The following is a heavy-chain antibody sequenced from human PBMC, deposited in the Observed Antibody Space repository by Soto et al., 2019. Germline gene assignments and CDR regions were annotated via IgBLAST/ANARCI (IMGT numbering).Heavy chain of an antibody. D-gene: IGHD3-10*01. Sequence: SETLSLTCAVYGGTLSNYYWSWIRQPPGKGPEWIGEIHSSGSTNYNPSLTSAVIISVDTSKNQFSLRLNSVTPADTAVYYCARAGFYGPFDAFDIWGHGTMVTVS. V-gene: IGHV4-34*01. CDR1: GGTLSNYY. CDR2: IHSSGST. J-gene: IGHJ3*02. CDR3: ARAGFYGPFDAFDI.